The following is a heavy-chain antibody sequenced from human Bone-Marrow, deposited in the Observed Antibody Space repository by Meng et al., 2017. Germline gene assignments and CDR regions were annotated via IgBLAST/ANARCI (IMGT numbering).Heavy chain of an antibody. CDR2: IYHSGTT. CDR1: GGSISSSHW. Sequence: GQLPERGPGLVTPSGPLSLTCAVAGGSISSSHWWTWVRQSPGRGLEWIGEIYHSGTTNYNPSLKSRVTISVDKSRNLFSLNLSSVTAADTAMYYCARENQGGIVEGGPTYYFDYWGQGALVTVSS. J-gene: IGHJ4*02. V-gene: IGHV4-4*02. D-gene: IGHD6-13*01. CDR3: ARENQGGIVEGGPTYYFDY.